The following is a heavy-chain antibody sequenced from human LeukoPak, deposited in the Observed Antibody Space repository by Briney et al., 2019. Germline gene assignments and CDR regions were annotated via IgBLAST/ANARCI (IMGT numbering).Heavy chain of an antibody. CDR3: ARVGYTSGWFRS. Sequence: GGSLRLSCAASGFTVSSNYMSWVRQAPGKGLEWVSVIYTGGSTYYADSVKGRFTISRDNSKNTLYLQMNSLRAEDTAVYYCARVGYTSGWFRSWGQGTLPTVSS. CDR2: IYTGGST. CDR1: GFTVSSNY. V-gene: IGHV3-66*01. D-gene: IGHD6-19*01. J-gene: IGHJ4*02.